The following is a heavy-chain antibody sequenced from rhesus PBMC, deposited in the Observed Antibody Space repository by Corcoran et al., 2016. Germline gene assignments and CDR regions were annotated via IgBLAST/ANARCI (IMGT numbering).Heavy chain of an antibody. J-gene: IGHJ2*01. CDR2: IGGSSGST. D-gene: IGHD2-21*01. CDR3: ARVWYYWYFDL. Sequence: QVQLQESGPGLVKPSETLSLTCAVSGYSISSGYGWSWIRQPPGKGLEWIGYIGGSSGSTNSNPSLKSRVTISKDTSKNQFSLKLSSVTAADTAVYYCARVWYYWYFDLWGPGTPITISS. V-gene: IGHV4-127*01. CDR1: GYSISSGYG.